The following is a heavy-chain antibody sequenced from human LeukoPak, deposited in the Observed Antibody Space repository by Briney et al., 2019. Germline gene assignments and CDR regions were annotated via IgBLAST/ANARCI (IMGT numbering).Heavy chain of an antibody. CDR3: ARDPGAPNNWNSRAPVVY. CDR1: GFTFSSYS. J-gene: IGHJ4*02. Sequence: GGSLRLSCAASGFTFSSYSMNWVRQAPGKGLEWVSSISSSSSYIYYADSVKGRFTISRDNAKNSLYLQMNSLRAEDTAVYYCARDPGAPNNWNSRAPVVYWGQGTLVTVSS. D-gene: IGHD1-7*01. V-gene: IGHV3-21*01. CDR2: ISSSSSYI.